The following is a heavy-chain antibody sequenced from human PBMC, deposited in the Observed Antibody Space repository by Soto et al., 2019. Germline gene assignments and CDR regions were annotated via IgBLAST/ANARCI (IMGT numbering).Heavy chain of an antibody. D-gene: IGHD1-26*01. J-gene: IGHJ4*02. V-gene: IGHV4-38-2*02. CDR3: AKDGAGAPPFDY. Sequence: SETLSLTCTVSGYSISSGYYWGWIRQPPGKGLEWIGSIYHSGSTYYNPSLKSRVTISVDTSKNQFSLKLSSVTAADTAVYYCAKDGAGAPPFDYWGQGTLVTVSS. CDR1: GYSISSGYY. CDR2: IYHSGST.